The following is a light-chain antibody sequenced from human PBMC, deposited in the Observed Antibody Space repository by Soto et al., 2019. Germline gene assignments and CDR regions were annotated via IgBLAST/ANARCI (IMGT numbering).Light chain of an antibody. CDR3: QQYNNWQGLT. Sequence: IVMTQSSATLSVSPGERATLSCRASQSVNSFLAWYQQKPGQAPRLHIYGASTRTTGSPARFSGSESGSEFTVAICSLQSEDFAVFYRQQYNNWQGLTFSGGTKVEMK. J-gene: IGKJ4*02. CDR1: QSVNSF. CDR2: GAS. V-gene: IGKV3-15*01.